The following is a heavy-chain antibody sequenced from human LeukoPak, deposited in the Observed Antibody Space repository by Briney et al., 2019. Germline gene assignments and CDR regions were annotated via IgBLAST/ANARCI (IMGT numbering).Heavy chain of an antibody. Sequence: PGGSLRLSCAASGLTFSSYSMNWVRQAPGKGLEWVSSLSSSSSYIYYADSVKGRFTISRDNAKNSLYLQMNSLRAEDTAVYYCAREEYSSGWYYFDYWGQGTLVTVSS. V-gene: IGHV3-21*01. D-gene: IGHD6-19*01. CDR1: GLTFSSYS. CDR3: AREEYSSGWYYFDY. J-gene: IGHJ4*02. CDR2: LSSSSSYI.